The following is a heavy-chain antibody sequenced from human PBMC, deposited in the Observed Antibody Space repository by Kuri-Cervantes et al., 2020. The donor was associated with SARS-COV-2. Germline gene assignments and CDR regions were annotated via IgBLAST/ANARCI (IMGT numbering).Heavy chain of an antibody. CDR3: ARDSEMTRDAFEI. V-gene: IGHV1-69*04. D-gene: IGHD4-11*01. CDR1: GGTLSTYT. J-gene: IGHJ3*02. CDR2: IIPALRVE. Sequence: SVKVSCRASGGTLSTYTITWVRQAPGQGLEWMGRIIPALRVENYAQKFQGRVTITADKSTNTAYMELTSLRSEDTAVYYCARDSEMTRDAFEIWGQGTMVTVSS.